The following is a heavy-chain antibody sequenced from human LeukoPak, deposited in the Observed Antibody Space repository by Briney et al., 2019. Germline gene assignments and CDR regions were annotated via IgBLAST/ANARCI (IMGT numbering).Heavy chain of an antibody. CDR2: VFYSGNT. D-gene: IGHD3-16*01. CDR1: GGSISSFY. CDR3: ARGLPGRDAFDV. V-gene: IGHV4-59*13. Sequence: SETLSLTCTVSGGSISSFYWNWIRQPPGKGLEWVGYVFYSGNTSYNPSLGSRVTISEDTSKNQFSLNLNSLTAADTAVYYCARGLPGRDAFDVWGQGTVVTVFS. J-gene: IGHJ3*01.